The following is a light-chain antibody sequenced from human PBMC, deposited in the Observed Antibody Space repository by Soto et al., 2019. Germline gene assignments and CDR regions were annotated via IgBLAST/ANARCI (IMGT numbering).Light chain of an antibody. CDR2: EVN. J-gene: IGLJ3*02. V-gene: IGLV2-23*02. Sequence: QSALTQPASVSGSPGQSITISCTGTSSDVGLYNLVSWYQQLPGKAPKLIIYEVNERPSGISARFSGSTFGNTASLTISGLQDEVEADYYCCSYVGSSILMFGGGIKLSVL. CDR3: CSYVGSSILM. CDR1: SSDVGLYNL.